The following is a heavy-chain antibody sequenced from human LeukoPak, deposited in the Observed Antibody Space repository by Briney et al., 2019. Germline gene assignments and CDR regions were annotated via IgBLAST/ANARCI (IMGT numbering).Heavy chain of an antibody. CDR2: IYPGDSDT. CDR3: ARSTVVTRDAFDI. J-gene: IGHJ3*02. V-gene: IGHV5-51*01. Sequence: GESLQISCKGSGSIFTSYWIGWGRQLPGKGLEWMGIIYPGDSDTRYSPSFQGQVTISADRSTSTAYLQWSSLKASDTAMYYCARSTVVTRDAFDIWGQGTVVIVSS. CDR1: GSIFTSYW. D-gene: IGHD4-23*01.